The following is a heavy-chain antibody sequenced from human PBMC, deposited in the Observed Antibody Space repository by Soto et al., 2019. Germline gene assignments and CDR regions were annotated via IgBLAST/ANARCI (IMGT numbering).Heavy chain of an antibody. CDR2: FDPEDDET. CDR1: GYTLTELS. CDR3: ATPGVYYYVMDV. J-gene: IGHJ6*02. V-gene: IGHV1-24*01. Sequence: QVQLVQSGAEVKKPGASVKVSCKVSGYTLTELSLHWVRQAPGKGLEWMGGFDPEDDETIYAQKFQGRVTITEDISTDTIYMELSSLRSEDTAVYYCATPGVYYYVMDVWGQGTTVTVSS. D-gene: IGHD2-8*01.